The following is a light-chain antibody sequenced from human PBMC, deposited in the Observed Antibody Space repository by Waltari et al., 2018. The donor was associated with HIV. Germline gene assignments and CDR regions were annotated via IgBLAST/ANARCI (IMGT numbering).Light chain of an antibody. V-gene: IGLV1-44*01. J-gene: IGLJ3*02. CDR1: NSNIGSNT. CDR2: SDG. Sequence: QSVLTQPPSASGTPGQRVTISCSGSNSNIGSNTVSWYQQLPGTAPKLLIYSDGQGPSGVPDRFSGSKSGTSASLAISGLQSEDEADYYCAVWDDGLNGPEFGGGTKLTVL. CDR3: AVWDDGLNGPE.